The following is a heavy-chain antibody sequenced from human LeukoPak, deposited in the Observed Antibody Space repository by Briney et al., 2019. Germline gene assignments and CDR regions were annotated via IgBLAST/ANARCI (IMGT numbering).Heavy chain of an antibody. CDR3: AKEPQDRNSNFDL. CDR2: ISWDGGST. Sequence: GGSLRLSCAASGFTFDDYTMHWVRQAPGKGLEWVSLISWDGGSTYYADSVKGRFTISRDNSKNSLYLQMNSLRTEDTALYYCAKEPQDRNSNFDLWGRGTLVTVSS. V-gene: IGHV3-43*01. CDR1: GFTFDDYT. D-gene: IGHD1-14*01. J-gene: IGHJ2*01.